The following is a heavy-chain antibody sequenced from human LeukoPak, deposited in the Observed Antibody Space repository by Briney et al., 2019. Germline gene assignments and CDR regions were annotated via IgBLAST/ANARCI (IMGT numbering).Heavy chain of an antibody. J-gene: IGHJ4*02. CDR1: GFTVSNNY. CDR3: SRDFRNTMIVVGYYFDY. Sequence: PGGSLRLSCAASGFTVSNNYMRWVRQAPGKGLEWVSLIYSGGSTYYADSVKGRFIISRDNSKNTLYLQMNSLRAEDTAVYYCSRDFRNTMIVVGYYFDYWGQGALVTVSS. V-gene: IGHV3-66*01. CDR2: IYSGGST. D-gene: IGHD3-22*01.